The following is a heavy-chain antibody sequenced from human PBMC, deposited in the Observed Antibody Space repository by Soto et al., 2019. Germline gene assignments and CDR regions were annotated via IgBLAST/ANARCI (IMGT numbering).Heavy chain of an antibody. V-gene: IGHV5-51*01. D-gene: IGHD4-17*01. Sequence: PWESLKISCKGSGYSFTSYWIAFWRHIPGKGLECMGIIYPADSDTRYSPSFQGQVTISADKSISTAYLQWSSLKASDTAMYYCARSYTGDYEYYFDYWGQGTLVAVSS. CDR1: GYSFTSYW. CDR3: ARSYTGDYEYYFDY. CDR2: IYPADSDT. J-gene: IGHJ4*02.